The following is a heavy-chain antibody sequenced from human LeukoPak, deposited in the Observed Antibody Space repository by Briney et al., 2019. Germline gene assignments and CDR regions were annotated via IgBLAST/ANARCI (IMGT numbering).Heavy chain of an antibody. CDR3: ARQSGGGSSWPNWFDP. V-gene: IGHV5-51*01. J-gene: IGHJ5*02. CDR1: GYSFTSYW. CDR2: IYPGVSDT. Sequence: GESLKISCKGSGYSFTSYWIGWVRQMPGKGLEWMGIIYPGVSDTRYSPSFQGQVTISADKSISTAYLQWSSLKASDTAMYYCARQSGGGSSWPNWFDPWGQGTLVTVSS. D-gene: IGHD6-13*01.